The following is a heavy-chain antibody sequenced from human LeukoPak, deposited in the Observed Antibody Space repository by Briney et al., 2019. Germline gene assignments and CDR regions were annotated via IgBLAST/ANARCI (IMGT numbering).Heavy chain of an antibody. V-gene: IGHV4-59*08. D-gene: IGHD6-19*01. CDR3: TRGTDITVAGNY. J-gene: IGHJ4*02. CDR1: GGSISTYY. CDR2: IYYSGRT. Sequence: SETLSLTCTVSGGSISTYYWYWIRQPPGKGLEWIGYIYYSGRTNYNPFLKSRVTMSVDTSKNQFSLKLSSVTAADTAVYYCTRGTDITVAGNYWGQGTLVTVSS.